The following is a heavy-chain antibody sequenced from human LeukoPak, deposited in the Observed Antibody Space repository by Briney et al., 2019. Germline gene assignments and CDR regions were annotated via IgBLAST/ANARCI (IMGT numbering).Heavy chain of an antibody. Sequence: PGGSLRLSCPASGFTFSAHFMHWVRQAPGKGLEYVSSISINGDETFYAESVKGRFTVSRDNSKNTLYLQLSSLRVEDTAIYYCIKNLAGTWSFDHWGQGTLLTVSS. V-gene: IGHV3-64D*06. CDR2: ISINGDET. CDR3: IKNLAGTWSFDH. J-gene: IGHJ4*02. CDR1: GFTFSAHF. D-gene: IGHD7-27*01.